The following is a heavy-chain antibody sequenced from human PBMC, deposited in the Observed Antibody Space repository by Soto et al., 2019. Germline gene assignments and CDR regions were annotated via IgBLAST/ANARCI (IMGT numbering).Heavy chain of an antibody. CDR1: GGSFSGYY. CDR2: INHSGST. J-gene: IGHJ5*02. Sequence: QVQLQQWGAGLLKPSETLSLTCAVYGGSFSGYYWSWIRQPPGKGLEWIGEINHSGSTNYKPSLKSRVTISVDTSKNQFSLKLSSVTAADTAVYYCARGEMTYYYGSGSYYNVFWFDPWGQGTLVTVSS. V-gene: IGHV4-34*01. CDR3: ARGEMTYYYGSGSYYNVFWFDP. D-gene: IGHD3-10*01.